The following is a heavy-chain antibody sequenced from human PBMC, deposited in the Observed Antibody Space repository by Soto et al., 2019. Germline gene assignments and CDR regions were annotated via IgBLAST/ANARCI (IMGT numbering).Heavy chain of an antibody. Sequence: EVQLLESGGGLVQPGGSLRLSCATSGFTFGNFAMSWVRQAPGRGLEWVSGMSSASSTTYYGDSVKGRFTISRDTSKNTLYLQMNSLRAEDTAVYYCAKNKERELPRIIDYWGQGTLVTVSS. CDR1: GFTFGNFA. CDR3: AKNKERELPRIIDY. V-gene: IGHV3-23*01. J-gene: IGHJ4*02. CDR2: MSSASSTT. D-gene: IGHD1-7*01.